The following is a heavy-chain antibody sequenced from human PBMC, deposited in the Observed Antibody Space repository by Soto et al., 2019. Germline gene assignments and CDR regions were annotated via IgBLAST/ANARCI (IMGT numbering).Heavy chain of an antibody. D-gene: IGHD3-10*01. CDR3: ARDLVVRGVTYYYYGMDV. V-gene: IGHV4-59*01. Sequence: SETLSLTCTVSGGSISSYYWSWIRQPPGKGLEWIGYIYYSGKTYYNPSLKSRVTISVDTSKNQFSLKLTSVTAADTAVYYCARDLVVRGVTYYYYGMDVWGQGTTVTVSS. J-gene: IGHJ6*02. CDR1: GGSISSYY. CDR2: IYYSGKT.